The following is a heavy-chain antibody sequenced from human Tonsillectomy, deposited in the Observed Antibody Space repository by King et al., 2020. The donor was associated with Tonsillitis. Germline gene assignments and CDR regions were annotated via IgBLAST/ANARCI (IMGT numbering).Heavy chain of an antibody. CDR1: GFTFDDYT. CDR2: ISWDGGNT. D-gene: IGHD3-10*01. J-gene: IGHJ6*02. CDR3: AKDFGYYYGMDV. V-gene: IGHV3-43*01. Sequence: VQLVESGGVVVQPGGSLRLSCAASGFTFDDYTMHWVRQAPGKGLEWVSLISWDGGNTYYADSVKGRFTISRDNSKNSLYLQMNSLRTEDTAFYYCAKDFGYYYGMDVWGQGTTVTVSS.